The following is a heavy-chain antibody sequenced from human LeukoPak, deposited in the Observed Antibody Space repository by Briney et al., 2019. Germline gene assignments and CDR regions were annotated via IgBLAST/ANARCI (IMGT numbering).Heavy chain of an antibody. D-gene: IGHD1-26*01. CDR2: IYTSGST. Sequence: SETLSLTCTVSGGSISSGSYYWSWIRQPAGKGLEWIGRIYTSGSTNYNPSLKSRVTMSVDLSKQHFSLNLTSVTAADTAIYYCAREGSGSSYFVGLFDYWGQGTLVTASS. J-gene: IGHJ4*02. V-gene: IGHV4-61*02. CDR1: GGSISSGSYY. CDR3: AREGSGSSYFVGLFDY.